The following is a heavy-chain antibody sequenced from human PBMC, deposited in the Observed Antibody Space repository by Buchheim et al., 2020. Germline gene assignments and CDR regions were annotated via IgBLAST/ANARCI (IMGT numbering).Heavy chain of an antibody. CDR1: GFTFSSYW. Sequence: EVQLVESGGGLVQPGGSLRLSCAASGFTFSSYWMSWVRQAPGKGLEWVANIKQDGSEKYYVDSVKGRFTISRDNAKNSLYLQMNSLRAEDTAVYYCARVRHVLRFLEWSSPYFDYWGQGTL. CDR2: IKQDGSEK. D-gene: IGHD3-3*01. J-gene: IGHJ4*02. V-gene: IGHV3-7*01. CDR3: ARVRHVLRFLEWSSPYFDY.